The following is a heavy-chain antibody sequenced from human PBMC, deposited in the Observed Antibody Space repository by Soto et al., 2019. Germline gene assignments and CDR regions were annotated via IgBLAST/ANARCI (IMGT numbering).Heavy chain of an antibody. CDR1: GFTFSRSD. CDR3: AKSPINMIAQFDY. D-gene: IGHD3-22*01. J-gene: IGHJ4*02. CDR2: ISGSGHNT. V-gene: IGHV3-23*01. Sequence: EVQLLESGGGLVQPGGSLRLSCAGSGFTFSRSDMSWVRQAPGKGLEWVSGISGSGHNTYYADSAKGRFTISRDNSENTLYLQMNSLRVEDTAVYFCAKSPINMIAQFDYWGLGTLVTVSS.